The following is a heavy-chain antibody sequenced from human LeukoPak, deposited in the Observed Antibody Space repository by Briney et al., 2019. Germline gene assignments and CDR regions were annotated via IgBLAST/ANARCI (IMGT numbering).Heavy chain of an antibody. Sequence: GGSLRLSCAASGFTFSGSARHWVRQASGEGLEWVGRIRSKANIYATAYAASVKGRFTISRDDSKNTAYLQMNSLRTEDTAVYYCTRHVPNNGYANFDYWGQGTLVTVSS. D-gene: IGHD5-12*01. CDR3: TRHVPNNGYANFDY. V-gene: IGHV3-73*01. CDR1: GFTFSGSA. CDR2: IRSKANIYAT. J-gene: IGHJ4*02.